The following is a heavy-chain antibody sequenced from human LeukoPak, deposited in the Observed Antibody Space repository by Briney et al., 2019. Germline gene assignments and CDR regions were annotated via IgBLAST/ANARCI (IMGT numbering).Heavy chain of an antibody. CDR3: AREVGSSIAPPH. CDR2: ISYSGST. Sequence: TETLSLTCTVSGASISTSDYYRGWIRQPPGKGLEWIGSISYSGSTYYNPSLKSRVTISVDTSKNQFSLRLSSVTAADMAVYYCAREVGSSIAPPHWGQGTLVTVSS. J-gene: IGHJ4*02. CDR1: GASISTSDYY. D-gene: IGHD6-6*01. V-gene: IGHV4-39*01.